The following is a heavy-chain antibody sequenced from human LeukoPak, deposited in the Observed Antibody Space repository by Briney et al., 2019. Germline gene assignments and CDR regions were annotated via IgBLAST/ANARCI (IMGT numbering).Heavy chain of an antibody. CDR2: ISYDGSNK. Sequence: GGSLRLSCAPSGFTFSRHGMHWVRQAPGKGLEWVAVISYDGSNKYYADSVKGRFTISRDNSKNTLYLQMNSLRAEDTAVYYCARVFGVVGGFDYWGQGTLVTVSS. CDR1: GFTFSRHG. J-gene: IGHJ4*02. CDR3: ARVFGVVGGFDY. D-gene: IGHD1-26*01. V-gene: IGHV3-30*03.